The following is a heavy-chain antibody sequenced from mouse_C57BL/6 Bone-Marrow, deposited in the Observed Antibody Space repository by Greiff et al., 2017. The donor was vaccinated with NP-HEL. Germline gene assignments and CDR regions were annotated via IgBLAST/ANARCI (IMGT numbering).Heavy chain of an antibody. CDR3: AREDGSSYGDAMDY. D-gene: IGHD1-1*01. V-gene: IGHV5-17*01. CDR1: GFTFSDYG. J-gene: IGHJ4*01. CDR2: ISSGSSTI. Sequence: DVHLVESGGGLVKPGGSLKLSCAASGFTFSDYGMHWVRQAPEKGLEWVAYISSGSSTIYYADTVKGRFTISRDNAKNTLFLQMTSLRSEDTAMYYCAREDGSSYGDAMDYWGQGTSVTVSS.